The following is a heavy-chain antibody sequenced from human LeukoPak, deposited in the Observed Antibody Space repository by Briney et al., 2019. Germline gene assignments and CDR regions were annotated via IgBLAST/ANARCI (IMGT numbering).Heavy chain of an antibody. V-gene: IGHV3-30*18. CDR3: AKDQVRGSYRQGSGPSFDY. CDR1: GFTFSSYG. J-gene: IGHJ4*02. Sequence: GGSLRLSCAASGFTFSSYGMHWVRQAPGKGLEWVAVISYDGSNKYYADSVKGRFTISRDNSKNTLYLQLNSLRAEDTAVYYCAKDQVRGSYRQGSGPSFDYWGQGTLVTVSS. D-gene: IGHD1-14*01. CDR2: ISYDGSNK.